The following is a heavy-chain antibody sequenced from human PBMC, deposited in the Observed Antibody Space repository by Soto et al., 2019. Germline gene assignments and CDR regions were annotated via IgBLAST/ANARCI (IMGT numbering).Heavy chain of an antibody. D-gene: IGHD1-26*01. CDR2: IYSGGST. Sequence: EVQLVESGGGLIQPGGSLRLSCAASGFTVSSNYMSWVRQAPGKGLEWVSVIYSGGSTYYADSVKGRFTISRDNSRNTLYLQMNCLRAKDTAVSYCASEGSGELPGCFDYWGQGTLVTVSS. CDR3: ASEGSGELPGCFDY. CDR1: GFTVSSNY. V-gene: IGHV3-53*01. J-gene: IGHJ4*02.